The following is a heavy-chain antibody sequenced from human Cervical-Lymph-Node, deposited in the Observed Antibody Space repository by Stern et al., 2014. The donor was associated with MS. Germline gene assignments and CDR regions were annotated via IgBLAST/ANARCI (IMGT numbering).Heavy chain of an antibody. CDR2: ISWNSGSI. CDR1: GFTFDDYA. Sequence: EVQLVESGGGLVQPGRSLRLSCAASGFTFDDYAMHWVRQAPGKGLEWVSGISWNSGSIGYADSVKGRFTISRDNAKNSLYLQMNSLRAEDTALYYCAKDFRQLVQGRYFDYWGQGTLVTVSS. J-gene: IGHJ4*02. V-gene: IGHV3-9*01. CDR3: AKDFRQLVQGRYFDY. D-gene: IGHD6-13*01.